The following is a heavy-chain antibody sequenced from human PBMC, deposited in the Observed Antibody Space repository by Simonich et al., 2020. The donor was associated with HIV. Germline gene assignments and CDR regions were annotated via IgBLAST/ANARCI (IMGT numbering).Heavy chain of an antibody. CDR3: ATVPYSNSFNWFDP. CDR2: FDPADGET. D-gene: IGHD4-4*01. J-gene: IGHJ5*02. V-gene: IGHV1-24*01. Sequence: VQLVQSGAEVKKPGATVKISCKVSGYTLTELSMHWVRQAPGKGLEWMGGFDPADGETIYAQKFQGRVTMTEDTSTDTAYMELSSLRSEDTAVYYCATVPYSNSFNWFDPWGQGTLVTVSS. CDR1: GYTLTELS.